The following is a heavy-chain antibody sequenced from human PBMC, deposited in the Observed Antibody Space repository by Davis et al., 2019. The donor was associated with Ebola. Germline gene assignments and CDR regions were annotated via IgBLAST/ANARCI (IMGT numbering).Heavy chain of an antibody. Sequence: PGGSLRLSCAGSGFPFSAYVISWVRQAPGKGLEWVASITSSGGRRNYRDSVKGRFTISRDNSEKKVYLQMNGLRVEDTAEYYCAKDGPEWGYYFDYWGQGTLVAVAS. CDR2: ITSSGGRR. CDR1: GFPFSAYV. CDR3: AKDGPEWGYYFDY. J-gene: IGHJ4*01. V-gene: IGHV3-23*01. D-gene: IGHD7-27*01.